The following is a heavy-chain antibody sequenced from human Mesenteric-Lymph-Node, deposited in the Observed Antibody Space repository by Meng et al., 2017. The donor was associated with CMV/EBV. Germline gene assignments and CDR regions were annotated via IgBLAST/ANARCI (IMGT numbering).Heavy chain of an antibody. CDR2: ISGSGGST. V-gene: IGHV3-23*01. CDR3: AKIGSSAAIGYAFDI. CDR1: GFTFSSYA. D-gene: IGHD2-2*01. J-gene: IGHJ3*02. Sequence: GESLKISCAASGFTFSSYAMSWVRQAPGKGLEWVSAISGSGGSTYYADSVKGRFTISRDNSKNTLYLQMNSLRAEDTAVYYCAKIGSSAAIGYAFDIWGQGTMVTVSS.